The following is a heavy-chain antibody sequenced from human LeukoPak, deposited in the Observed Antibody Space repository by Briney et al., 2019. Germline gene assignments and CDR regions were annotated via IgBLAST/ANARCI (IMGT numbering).Heavy chain of an antibody. D-gene: IGHD4-17*01. V-gene: IGHV3-48*01. CDR1: GFTFSSYS. Sequence: GGSLRLSCAASGFTFSSYSMNWVRQAPGKGLEWVSYISSSSSTIYYADSVKGRFTISRDNAKNSLYLQMDSLRAEDTAVYYCARGGDDYGDYVLDYWGQGTLVTVSS. CDR3: ARGGDDYGDYVLDY. CDR2: ISSSSSTI. J-gene: IGHJ4*02.